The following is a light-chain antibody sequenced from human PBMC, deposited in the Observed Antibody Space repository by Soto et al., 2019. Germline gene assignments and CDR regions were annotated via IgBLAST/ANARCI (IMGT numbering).Light chain of an antibody. Sequence: EIVLTQSPATLSVFPGEKATRSCGASQSVSNNLAWYHQKPGQAPRPLIYGASTRATGVPARFSGSGSGTEFTLTISSLQSEDSAIYYCPHCSSWPFTFGPGTKVAIE. V-gene: IGKV3-15*01. CDR2: GAS. J-gene: IGKJ3*01. CDR3: PHCSSWPFT. CDR1: QSVSNN.